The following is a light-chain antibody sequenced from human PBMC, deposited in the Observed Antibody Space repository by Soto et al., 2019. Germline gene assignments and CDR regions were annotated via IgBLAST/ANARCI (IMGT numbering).Light chain of an antibody. J-gene: IGLJ3*02. CDR3: SSYTSSATWV. CDR1: SSDLGGYNY. V-gene: IGLV2-14*01. CDR2: EVT. Sequence: QSALTQPASVSGSLGQSITISCTGTSSDLGGYNYVSWYQHHPGKAPRLVIYEVTNRPSGVSNRFSGSKSGNTASLIISGLQAEDEADYYCSSYTSSATWVFGGGTKLTVL.